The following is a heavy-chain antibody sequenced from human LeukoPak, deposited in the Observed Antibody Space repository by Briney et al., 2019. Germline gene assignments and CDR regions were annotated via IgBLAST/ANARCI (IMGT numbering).Heavy chain of an antibody. CDR1: GDSISNNNWS. D-gene: IGHD3-9*01. V-gene: IGHV4-39*01. J-gene: IGHJ5*02. CDR3: EALTLTGVAGWGLLDA. Sequence: SETLSLTCSVAGDSISNNNWSWDWMRQLPGKGLEWIGTMPFDEKVSDNEIPSYNPSLKGRATISAEKSKNQLSLKVKSVTAADTASYYCEALTLTGVAGWGLLDACGQGTLVIVSS. CDR2: MPFDEKVSDNEIP.